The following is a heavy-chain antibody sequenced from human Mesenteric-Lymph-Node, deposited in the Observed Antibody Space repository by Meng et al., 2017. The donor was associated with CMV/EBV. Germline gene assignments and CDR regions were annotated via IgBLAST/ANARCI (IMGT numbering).Heavy chain of an antibody. CDR2: IHYSESI. D-gene: IGHD4-11*01. CDR1: GGSISSSNYY. CDR3: ARVWSHDYSNYVPRHWFDP. V-gene: IGHV4-39*07. Sequence: SETLSLTCTVSGGSISSSNYYWGWIRQPPGKGLEWVGHIHYSESIYYSPSLKSRVTISVDTSKNQFSLNLDSVTAADTAVYYCARVWSHDYSNYVPRHWFDPWGQGILVTVSS. J-gene: IGHJ5*02.